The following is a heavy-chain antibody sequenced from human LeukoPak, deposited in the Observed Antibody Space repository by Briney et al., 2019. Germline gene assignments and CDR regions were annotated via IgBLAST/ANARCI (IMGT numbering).Heavy chain of an antibody. Sequence: NPSETLSLTCTVSGGSISSYYWSWIRQPAGKGLEWIGRIYTSGSTNYNPSLKSRVTMSADTSKNQFSLKLTSVTAADTAVYYCARVGSAYDHWGLQYWGQGTLVTVSS. CDR2: IYTSGST. CDR1: GGSISSYY. CDR3: ARVGSAYDHWGLQY. D-gene: IGHD5-12*01. V-gene: IGHV4-4*07. J-gene: IGHJ4*02.